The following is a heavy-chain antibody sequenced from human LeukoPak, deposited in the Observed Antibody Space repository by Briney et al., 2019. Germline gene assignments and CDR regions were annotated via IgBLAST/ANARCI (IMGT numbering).Heavy chain of an antibody. D-gene: IGHD3-10*01. J-gene: IGHJ4*02. CDR2: LSYDGRNK. V-gene: IGHV3-30-3*01. CDR1: GFTFSSYA. CDR3: ARGAQPLLCFGEPPHY. Sequence: GGSLRLSCAASGFTFSSYAMHWVRQATGKGVEWVAVLSYDGRNKYYADSVKGRFTISSDNSKNTLYLQMNSLRGEDTAVYYCARGAQPLLCFGEPPHYWGQGSLVIVSS.